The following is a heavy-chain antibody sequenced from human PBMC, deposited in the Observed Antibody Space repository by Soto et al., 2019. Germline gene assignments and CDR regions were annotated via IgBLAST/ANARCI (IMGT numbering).Heavy chain of an antibody. Sequence: GGSLRLSCAASGFTFSSYGMHWVRQAPGKGLEWVAVISYDGSNKYYADSVKGRFTISRDNSKNTLYLQMNSLRAEDTAVYYCAKPTRSGWYYFDYWGQGTLVTVYS. D-gene: IGHD6-19*01. CDR3: AKPTRSGWYYFDY. CDR2: ISYDGSNK. CDR1: GFTFSSYG. V-gene: IGHV3-30*18. J-gene: IGHJ4*02.